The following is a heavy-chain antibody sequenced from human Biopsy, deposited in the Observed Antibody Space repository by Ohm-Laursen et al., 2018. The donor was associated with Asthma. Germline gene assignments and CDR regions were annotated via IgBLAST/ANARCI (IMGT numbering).Heavy chain of an antibody. D-gene: IGHD3-16*01. V-gene: IGHV3-30*01. Sequence: SLRLSCTASEFSFSHYPMHWVRQAPGKGLEWVGVISKDASTQDYADSVKGRFTMARDNSKNTLDLQMNSLSPEDTAVYYCARDFSRAIMIGGGREHYFDFWGQGTLVTVSS. CDR2: ISKDASTQ. CDR1: EFSFSHYP. J-gene: IGHJ4*02. CDR3: ARDFSRAIMIGGGREHYFDF.